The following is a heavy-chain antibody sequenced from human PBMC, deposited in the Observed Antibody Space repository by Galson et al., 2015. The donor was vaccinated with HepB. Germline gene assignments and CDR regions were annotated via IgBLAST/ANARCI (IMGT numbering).Heavy chain of an antibody. J-gene: IGHJ6*02. CDR1: GFTFNDYT. CDR2: ISWDDGRT. CDR3: AKEQESYFYRYGMDV. Sequence: SLRLSCAASGFTFNDYTMHWVRQAPGEGLEWVSLISWDDGRTYYADSVKGRFTISRDNSKNSLYLHMNSLRPEDTALYYCAKEQESYFYRYGMDVWGQGTTVTVSS. V-gene: IGHV3-43*01.